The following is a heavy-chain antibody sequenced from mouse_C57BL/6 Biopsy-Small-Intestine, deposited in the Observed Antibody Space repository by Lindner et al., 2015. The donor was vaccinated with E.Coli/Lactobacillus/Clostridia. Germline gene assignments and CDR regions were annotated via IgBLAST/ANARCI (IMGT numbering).Heavy chain of an antibody. CDR3: ARNYYGSGYDY. CDR2: ISGSSSTI. D-gene: IGHD1-1*01. Sequence: VQLQDLGGGLVKPGGSLKLSCTASGFIFGDHGMHWVRQAPEKGLEWVAYISGSSSTIFYADVLKGRFTISRDNAKNTLFLQMTSLRSEDTAIYYCARNYYGSGYDYWGQGTTLTVSS. V-gene: IGHV5-17*01. CDR1: GFIFGDHG. J-gene: IGHJ2*01.